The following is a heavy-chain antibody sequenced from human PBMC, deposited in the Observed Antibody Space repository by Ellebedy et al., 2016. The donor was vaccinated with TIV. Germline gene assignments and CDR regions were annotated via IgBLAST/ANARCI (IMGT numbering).Heavy chain of an antibody. Sequence: SETLSLTCALYGGSFGDLYWSWIRQPPGRGLEWIGEINHSGSTNYNPSLKSRVTASVDTSKNQFSLKRSSVTAADTAVYYCARHPSSAYSGYDHGGDAFDIWGQGTMVTVSS. CDR1: GGSFGDLY. CDR2: INHSGST. V-gene: IGHV4-34*01. D-gene: IGHD5-12*01. CDR3: ARHPSSAYSGYDHGGDAFDI. J-gene: IGHJ3*02.